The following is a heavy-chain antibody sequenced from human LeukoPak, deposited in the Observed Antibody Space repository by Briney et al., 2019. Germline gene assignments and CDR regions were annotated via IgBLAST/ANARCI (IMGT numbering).Heavy chain of an antibody. J-gene: IGHJ4*02. CDR3: ARGGFYCGDDCYVDY. CDR2: INRSGST. CDR1: GGSLSYYY. V-gene: IGHV4-34*01. Sequence: SETLSLTCAVYGGSLSYYYWSWIRQPPEKGLEWVGEINRSGSTNYNPSLKSRVSISVDTSKNQFSLKLGSVTAADTAVYYCARGGFYCGDDCYVDYWGQGTLLTVSS. D-gene: IGHD2-21*02.